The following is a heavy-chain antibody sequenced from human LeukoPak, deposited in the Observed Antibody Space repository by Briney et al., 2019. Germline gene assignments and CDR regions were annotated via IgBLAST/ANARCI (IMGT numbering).Heavy chain of an antibody. CDR3: TTGIAVAGHIY. CDR1: GFTFSNAW. CDR2: IKTKRDGGTT. V-gene: IGHV3-15*01. J-gene: IGHJ4*02. Sequence: GGSLRLSCTASGFTFSNAWMSWVRQAPGKGLEWVGRIKTKRDGGTTEYAAPAKGRFTISRDDSKNTLFLQMNSLKTEDTALYYCTTGIAVAGHIYWGQGTLVTVSS. D-gene: IGHD6-19*01.